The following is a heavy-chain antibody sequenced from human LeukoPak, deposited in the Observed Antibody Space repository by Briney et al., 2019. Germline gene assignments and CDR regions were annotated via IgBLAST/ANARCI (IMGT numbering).Heavy chain of an antibody. CDR1: GFTFSSYG. J-gene: IGHJ4*02. Sequence: GRSLRLSCAASGFTFSSYGMHWVRQAPGKGLEWVAVISYDGSNKYYADSVKGRFTISRDNSKNTLYLQMNSLRAEDTAVYYCAKDSRDGYSRFDYWGQGTLVTVSS. V-gene: IGHV3-30*18. CDR3: AKDSRDGYSRFDY. D-gene: IGHD5-24*01. CDR2: ISYDGSNK.